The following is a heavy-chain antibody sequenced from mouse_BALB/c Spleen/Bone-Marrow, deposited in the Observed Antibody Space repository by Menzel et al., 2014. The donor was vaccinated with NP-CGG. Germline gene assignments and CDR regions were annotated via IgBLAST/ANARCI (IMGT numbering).Heavy chain of an antibody. V-gene: IGHV5-12-2*01. CDR1: GFTFSSYT. Sequence: EVKLVESGGGLVQPGGSLKLSCAASGFTFSSYTMSWVRQTPEKRLVWVAYISNGGGSIYYPDTVKGRFTISRDNDKNTLYLQMSSLKSEDTAMYYCASRYYDSSPFAYWGQGTLVTVSA. CDR3: ASRYYDSSPFAY. J-gene: IGHJ3*01. CDR2: ISNGGGSI. D-gene: IGHD1-1*01.